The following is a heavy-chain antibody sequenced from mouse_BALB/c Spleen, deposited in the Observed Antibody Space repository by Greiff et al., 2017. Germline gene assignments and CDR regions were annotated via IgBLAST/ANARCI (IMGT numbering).Heavy chain of an antibody. V-gene: IGHV1S56*01. Sequence: QVQLKESGPELVKPGASVRISCKASGYSFTSYYIHWVKQRPGKGLEWIGWIYPGNVNTKYNEKFKGKATLTADKSSSTAYMQLSSLTSEDSAVYFCAREDGSSYAWFAYWGQGTLVTVSA. J-gene: IGHJ3*01. D-gene: IGHD1-1*01. CDR1: GYSFTSYY. CDR3: AREDGSSYAWFAY. CDR2: IYPGNVNT.